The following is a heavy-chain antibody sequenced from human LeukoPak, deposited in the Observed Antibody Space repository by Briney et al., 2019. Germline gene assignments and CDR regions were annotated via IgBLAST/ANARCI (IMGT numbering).Heavy chain of an antibody. Sequence: ASVKVSCKASGGTFSSYAISWVRQAPGQGLEWMGGIIPIFGTANYAQKFQGRVTITADESTSTAYMELSSLGSEDTAVYYCARVTAAAGTGDYWGQGTLVTVSS. V-gene: IGHV1-69*13. J-gene: IGHJ4*02. CDR3: ARVTAAAGTGDY. CDR2: IIPIFGTA. CDR1: GGTFSSYA. D-gene: IGHD6-13*01.